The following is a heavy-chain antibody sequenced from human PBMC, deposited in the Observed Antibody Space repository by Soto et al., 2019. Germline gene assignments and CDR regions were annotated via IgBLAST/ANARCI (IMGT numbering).Heavy chain of an antibody. Sequence: PSETLSLTCAVSGDSISSGYHWAWIRQPPEKGLEWLASIYHSGTTYYNPSLTSRVTISVDTSKNQFSLKLSSVTAEDTAVYYCAREPGVSSGWYVDYWGQGTLVTVSS. D-gene: IGHD6-19*01. CDR2: IYHSGTT. CDR1: GDSISSGYH. J-gene: IGHJ4*02. V-gene: IGHV4-38-2*02. CDR3: AREPGVSSGWYVDY.